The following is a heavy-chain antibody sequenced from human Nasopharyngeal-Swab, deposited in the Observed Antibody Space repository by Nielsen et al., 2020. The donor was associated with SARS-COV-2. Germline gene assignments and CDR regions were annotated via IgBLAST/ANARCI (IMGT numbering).Heavy chain of an antibody. J-gene: IGHJ3*02. V-gene: IGHV3-53*01. D-gene: IGHD4/OR15-4a*01. CDR1: GIFVSGNY. CDR2: VYSGGST. CDR3: AREEVLGDAFDI. Sequence: GESLKISCAASGIFVSGNYMNWVRQAPGMGLEWVSVVYSGGSTFYADSVKGRFTISRDNSKNTLYLQMNNLRPEDTAMYYCAREEVLGDAFDIWGQGTMVTVSS.